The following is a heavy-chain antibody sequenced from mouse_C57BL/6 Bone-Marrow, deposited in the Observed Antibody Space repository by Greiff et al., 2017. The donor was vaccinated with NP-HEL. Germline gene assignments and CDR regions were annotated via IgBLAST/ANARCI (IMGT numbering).Heavy chain of an antibody. CDR2: IWWDDDK. CDR3: ARMIYTRFAY. CDR1: GFSLSTFGMG. D-gene: IGHD2-12*01. Sequence: QVTLKESGPGILQPSQTLSLSCSFSGFSLSTFGMGVGWIRHPSGKGLEWLAHIWWDDDKYYNPALKSPLTISKDTSKSQVFLKIANVDTADTATYYCARMIYTRFAYWGQGTRVTVSA. J-gene: IGHJ3*01. V-gene: IGHV8-8*01.